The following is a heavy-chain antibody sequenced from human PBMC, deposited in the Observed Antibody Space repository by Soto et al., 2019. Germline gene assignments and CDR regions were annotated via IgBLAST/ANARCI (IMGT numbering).Heavy chain of an antibody. CDR3: TSAIDDYGASEGFDF. D-gene: IGHD4-17*01. Sequence: EVQLVESGGGLVQPGGALRLSCADSGCTFNTYWIHWVIQGPGKGPDWVSLLNSDGIFTSYADSVKVRFTVSRDKAKNTVYLQMNSLRVAETAVYYCTSAIDDYGASEGFDFRGQGTLVTVSS. CDR1: GCTFNTYW. V-gene: IGHV3-74*01. J-gene: IGHJ4*02. CDR2: LNSDGIFT.